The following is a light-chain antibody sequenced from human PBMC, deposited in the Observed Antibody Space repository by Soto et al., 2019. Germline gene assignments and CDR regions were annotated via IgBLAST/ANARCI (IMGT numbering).Light chain of an antibody. CDR2: DAS. J-gene: IGKJ5*01. Sequence: AIQLTQSPSSLSASVGDRVTITCRASQGISSALAWYQQKPGKAPKLLIYDASSLESVVPSRFSGSGSGTDFTLTISSLQPEDFATYVCQQFNSFGQGTRLEIK. V-gene: IGKV1-13*02. CDR1: QGISSA. CDR3: QQFNS.